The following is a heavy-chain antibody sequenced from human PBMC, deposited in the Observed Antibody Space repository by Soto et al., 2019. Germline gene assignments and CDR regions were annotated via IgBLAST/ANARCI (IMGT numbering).Heavy chain of an antibody. V-gene: IGHV4-4*02. CDR3: ARDPVAASGTAFDI. CDR2: IYYTGST. CDR1: GGSVSSDYW. Sequence: QVQLQESGPGLVKPSGTLSLTCVVPGGSVSSDYWWNWVRQSPAKGLEWIGEIYYTGSTKYNPSLESRVTRSVDRSKNQVSLRLTSVTAADTAVYYCARDPVAASGTAFDIWGQGTVVIVSS. J-gene: IGHJ3*02. D-gene: IGHD1-1*01.